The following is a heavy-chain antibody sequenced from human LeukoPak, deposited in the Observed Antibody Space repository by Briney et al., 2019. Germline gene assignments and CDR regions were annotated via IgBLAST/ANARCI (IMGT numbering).Heavy chain of an antibody. V-gene: IGHV3-23*01. CDR1: EFTLSSYA. CDR3: ASLRGIAIATVDY. CDR2: ISGFGGST. J-gene: IGHJ4*02. D-gene: IGHD2-21*01. Sequence: GSLRLSCAASEFTLSSYAMSWVRQAPGRGLEWVSAISGFGGSTYYADSVKGRFTISRDNSKNTLYLQMTRLRAEDTAIYYCASLRGIAIATVDYWGQGTLVTVSS.